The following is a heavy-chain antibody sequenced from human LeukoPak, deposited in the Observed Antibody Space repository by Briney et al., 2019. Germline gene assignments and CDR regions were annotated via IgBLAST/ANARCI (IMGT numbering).Heavy chain of an antibody. J-gene: IGHJ4*02. Sequence: AGGSLRLSCAASGFTFSSYAMSWVRQAPGKGLEWVSAISGSGGSTYYADSVKGRFTISRDNSKNTLYLQMNSLRAEDTAVYYCAKGSCSSTSCQFDYWGQGTLVTVSS. V-gene: IGHV3-23*01. D-gene: IGHD2-2*01. CDR2: ISGSGGST. CDR3: AKGSCSSTSCQFDY. CDR1: GFTFSSYA.